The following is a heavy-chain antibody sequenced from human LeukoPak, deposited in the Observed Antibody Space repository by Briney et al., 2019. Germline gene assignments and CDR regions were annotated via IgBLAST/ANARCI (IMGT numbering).Heavy chain of an antibody. V-gene: IGHV3-21*01. CDR2: ISSSSSYI. CDR3: ARDQGGDDSSGYYHYYYGMDV. J-gene: IGHJ6*02. D-gene: IGHD3-22*01. CDR1: GFTFSSYS. Sequence: GSLRLSCAASGFTFSSYSMNWVRQAPGKGLEWVSSISSSSSYIYYADSVKGRFTISRDNAENSLYLQMNSLRAEDTAVYYCARDQGGDDSSGYYHYYYGMDVWGQGTTVTVSS.